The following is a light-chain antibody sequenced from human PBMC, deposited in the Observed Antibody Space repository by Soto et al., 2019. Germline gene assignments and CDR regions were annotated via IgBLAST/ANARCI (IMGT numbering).Light chain of an antibody. CDR3: QQRYTWPS. CDR2: DAS. J-gene: IGKJ3*01. Sequence: ETVLTQSPTTLSLSPGERATLSCRASQSVSSYLAWYQQKPGQAPRLLIYDASKRATGIPTRFSGSGSGTDFTLTISSLEPGDFAVYYCQQRYTWPSFGPGTKVDIK. V-gene: IGKV3-11*01. CDR1: QSVSSY.